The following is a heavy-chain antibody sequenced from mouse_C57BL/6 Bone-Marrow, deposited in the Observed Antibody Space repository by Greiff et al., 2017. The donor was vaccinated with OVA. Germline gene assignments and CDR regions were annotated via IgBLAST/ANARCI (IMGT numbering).Heavy chain of an antibody. D-gene: IGHD3-3*01. CDR2: ISSGGSYT. J-gene: IGHJ3*01. CDR1: GFTFSSYG. CDR3: AKGLWGTSAY. Sequence: EVQGVESGGDLVKPGGSLKLSCAASGFTFSSYGMSWVRQTPDKRLEWVATISSGGSYTYYPASVKGRFTISRDNAKKTLYLQMSSLKSEDTAMYYCAKGLWGTSAYWGQGTLVTVSA. V-gene: IGHV5-6*01.